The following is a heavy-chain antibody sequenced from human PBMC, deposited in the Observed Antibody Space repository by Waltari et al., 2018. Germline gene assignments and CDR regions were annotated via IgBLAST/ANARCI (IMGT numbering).Heavy chain of an antibody. Sequence: QVQLQQWGAGLLKPSEALSLTCAVFGGSFSGYYWSWIRQPPGKGLAWIGEVNHSGSTNYNPSRKSRVTISVDTSKNQFSLKLSSVTAADTAVYYCASIAAAGTRGIGIDYWGQGTLVTVSS. CDR1: GGSFSGYY. CDR2: VNHSGST. D-gene: IGHD6-13*01. J-gene: IGHJ4*02. CDR3: ASIAAAGTRGIGIDY. V-gene: IGHV4-34*01.